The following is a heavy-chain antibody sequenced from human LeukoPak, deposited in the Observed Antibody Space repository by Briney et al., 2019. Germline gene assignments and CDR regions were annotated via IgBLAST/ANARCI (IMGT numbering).Heavy chain of an antibody. J-gene: IGHJ4*02. V-gene: IGHV3-30*18. CDR2: ISYDGSNK. CDR3: AKWLRVATTYFDF. CDR1: GFTFSSYG. Sequence: PGGSLRLSCAASGFTFSSYGMHWVRQAPGKGLEWVAVISYDGSNKYYADSVKGRFTISRDNSKNTLYLQMNSLRAEDTAVYYCAKWLRVATTYFDFWGQGTLVTVSS. D-gene: IGHD5-24*01.